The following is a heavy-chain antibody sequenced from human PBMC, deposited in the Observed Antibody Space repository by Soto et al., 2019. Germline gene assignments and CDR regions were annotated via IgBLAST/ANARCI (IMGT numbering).Heavy chain of an antibody. CDR2: TYYRSKWYN. Sequence: SQTLSLTCAISGDSVSSNSAAWNWIRQSPSRGIEWLGRTYYRSKWYNDYAVSVKSRITINPDTSNNQFSLQLNSVTPEDTAVYYGARDARRGDYYCHYMDVWGKGTTVTVSS. CDR1: GDSVSSNSAA. J-gene: IGHJ6*03. D-gene: IGHD6-6*01. V-gene: IGHV6-1*01. CDR3: ARDARRGDYYCHYMDV.